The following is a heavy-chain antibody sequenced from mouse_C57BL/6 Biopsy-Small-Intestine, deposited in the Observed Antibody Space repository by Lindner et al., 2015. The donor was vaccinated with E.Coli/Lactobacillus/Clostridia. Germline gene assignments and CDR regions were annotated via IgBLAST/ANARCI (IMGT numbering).Heavy chain of an antibody. D-gene: IGHD2-3*01. Sequence: QLQESGAELVKPGASVKISCKGSENAFSRYWINWIKQRPGKGLEWIGRIYPGDGDTDHNGKFKGKATLTADKSSSTAYMQLSSLTSEDSAVYFCADGYYGGFPYWGQGTLVTVSA. CDR1: ENAFSRYW. V-gene: IGHV1-82*01. CDR3: ADGYYGGFPY. J-gene: IGHJ3*01. CDR2: IYPGDGDT.